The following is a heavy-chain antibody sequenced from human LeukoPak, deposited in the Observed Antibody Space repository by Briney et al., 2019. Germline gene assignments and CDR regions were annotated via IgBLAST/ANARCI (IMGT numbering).Heavy chain of an antibody. CDR3: ARDLYYDSWSGSGWFDP. D-gene: IGHD3-3*01. V-gene: IGHV3-66*01. CDR2: IYSGGST. J-gene: IGHJ5*02. Sequence: GGSLRLSCAASGFIVSSNYMSWVRQAPGKGLEWGSSIYSGGSTYYADSVKGRFTISRDNSKNTLYLQMNSLRAEDTAMYYCARDLYYDSWSGSGWFDPWGQGTLVTVSS. CDR1: GFIVSSNY.